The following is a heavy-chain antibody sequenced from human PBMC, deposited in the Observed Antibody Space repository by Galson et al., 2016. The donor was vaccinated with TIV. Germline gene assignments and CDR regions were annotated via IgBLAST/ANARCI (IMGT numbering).Heavy chain of an antibody. CDR3: ARGEHAVATGTTLYY. D-gene: IGHD1/OR15-1a*01. CDR1: GFSFSAYW. CDR2: ISTDGTDT. Sequence: SLRLSCAASGFSFSAYWMHWVRQAPGKGLVSISRISTDGTDTSYADSVKGRFTISRDNPRYTLYLQMNSLRAEDTAVYYCARGEHAVATGTTLYYWGQGTLVAVSS. V-gene: IGHV3-74*01. J-gene: IGHJ4*02.